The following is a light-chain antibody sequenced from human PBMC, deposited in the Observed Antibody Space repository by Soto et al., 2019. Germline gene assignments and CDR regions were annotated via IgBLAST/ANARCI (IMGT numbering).Light chain of an antibody. CDR2: GAS. J-gene: IGKJ1*01. CDR3: QQYNNWGT. V-gene: IGKV3-15*01. CDR1: QSVSSN. Sequence: EIVMTLSPATLSVSPGERVTLSCRASQSVSSNLAWYQQKPGQAPRLLIYGASTRATGIPARFSGSGSGTEFTLTISSLQSEDFAVYYCQQYNNWGTFGQGTRVEIK.